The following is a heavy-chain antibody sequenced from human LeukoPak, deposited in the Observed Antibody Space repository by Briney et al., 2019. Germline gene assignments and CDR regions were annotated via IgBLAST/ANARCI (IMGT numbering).Heavy chain of an antibody. CDR3: ARASYAGPFDY. V-gene: IGHV4-59*01. CDR1: GGSISSYY. Sequence: SETLSLTCTVSGGSISSYYWSWIRQPPGKGLEWIGYIYYSGSTNYNPSLKSRVTISVDTSKNQFSLKLSSVAAADTAVYYCARASYAGPFDYWGQGTLVTVSS. CDR2: IYYSGST. J-gene: IGHJ4*02. D-gene: IGHD3-16*02.